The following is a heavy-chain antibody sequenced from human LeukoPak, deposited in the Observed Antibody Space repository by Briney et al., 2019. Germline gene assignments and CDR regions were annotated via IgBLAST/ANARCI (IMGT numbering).Heavy chain of an antibody. CDR2: IKSKTDGGTT. J-gene: IGHJ6*03. Sequence: GGSLGLSCAASGFTFSNAWMSWVRQAPGKGLEWVGRIKSKTDGGTTDYAAPVKGRFTISRDDSKNTLYLQMNSLKTEDTAVYYCAVGATPHYYYYMDVWGKGTTVTVSS. D-gene: IGHD1-26*01. CDR1: GFTFSNAW. CDR3: AVGATPHYYYYMDV. V-gene: IGHV3-15*01.